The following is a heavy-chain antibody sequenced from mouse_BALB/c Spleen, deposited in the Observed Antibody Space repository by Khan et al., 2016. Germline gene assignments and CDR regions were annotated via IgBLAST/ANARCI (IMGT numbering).Heavy chain of an antibody. CDR1: GYTFISYW. V-gene: IGHV1-7*01. CDR2: INPSTGYT. Sequence: QVQLQQSGAELAKPGASVKMSCKASGYTFISYWMHWVKQRPGQGLEWIGYINPSTGYTEYNQKFKDKATLTADKSSSTAYMQLSSLTSEDSAVYYCAIYYGNYAMDYWGQGTSVTVSS. D-gene: IGHD2-1*01. CDR3: AIYYGNYAMDY. J-gene: IGHJ4*01.